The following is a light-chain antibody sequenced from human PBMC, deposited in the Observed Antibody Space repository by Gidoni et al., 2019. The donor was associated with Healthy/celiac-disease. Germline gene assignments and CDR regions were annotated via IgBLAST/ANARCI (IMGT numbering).Light chain of an antibody. V-gene: IGKV2-28*01. CDR2: LGS. CDR1: QSLLHSNGYNY. Sequence: DSVMTQSPLSLPVTPGEPASISCRSSQSLLHSNGYNYLDWYLQKPGQSPQLLIYLGSNRASGVPDRFSGSGSGTDFTLKISRVEAEDVGVYYCMQALQTITFGQXTRLEIK. CDR3: MQALQTIT. J-gene: IGKJ5*01.